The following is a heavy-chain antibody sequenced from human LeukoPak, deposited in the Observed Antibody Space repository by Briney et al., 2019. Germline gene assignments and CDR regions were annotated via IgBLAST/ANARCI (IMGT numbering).Heavy chain of an antibody. Sequence: ASVRVSCKTSGYTFTDYYIHWVRQAPGPRLESMGRINPRSGGINYAQKFQGRVTMTRDTAISTAYMDLGGLRSDDTAVYYCAREAGGSDTYYLDYWGQGVLVTVSS. J-gene: IGHJ4*02. V-gene: IGHV1-2*06. D-gene: IGHD1-26*01. CDR2: INPRSGGI. CDR1: GYTFTDYY. CDR3: AREAGGSDTYYLDY.